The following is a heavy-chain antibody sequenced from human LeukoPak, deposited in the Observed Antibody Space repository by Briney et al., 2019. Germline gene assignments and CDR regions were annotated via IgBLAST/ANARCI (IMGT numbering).Heavy chain of an antibody. CDR3: ASSVVSTVRGVGY. V-gene: IGHV3-30-3*01. Sequence: PGGSLRLSCAASGFTFSSYAMHWVRQAPGKGLEWVAVISYDGSNKYYADSVKGRFTISRDNAKNTLYLQMSGLRAEDTAVYYCASSVVSTVRGVGYWGRGTVVTVCS. CDR1: GFTFSSYA. CDR2: ISYDGSNK. D-gene: IGHD3-10*01. J-gene: IGHJ4*02.